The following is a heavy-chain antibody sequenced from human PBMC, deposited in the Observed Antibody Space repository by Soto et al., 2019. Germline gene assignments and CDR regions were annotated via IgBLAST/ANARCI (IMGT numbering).Heavy chain of an antibody. CDR2: IHKTVTST. CDR1: GFTFSTYA. Sequence: EGQVVESGGDLVQPGDSLTISCAASGFTFSTYAMSWVRQAPGKGLELVSGIHKTVTSTFYADSVKGRFTISRDNSKNTLYLHMRSLRDGDKAVYYCVRDLNYKFFFDLWGQGTLVTVSS. D-gene: IGHD3-10*01. J-gene: IGHJ4*02. V-gene: IGHV3-23*05. CDR3: VRDLNYKFFFDL.